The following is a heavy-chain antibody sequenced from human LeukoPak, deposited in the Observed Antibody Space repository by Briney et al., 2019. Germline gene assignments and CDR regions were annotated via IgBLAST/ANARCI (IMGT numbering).Heavy chain of an antibody. CDR3: ARDLGYCSSTSCSHWNWFDP. D-gene: IGHD2-2*01. V-gene: IGHV3-7*01. CDR2: IKQDGSEE. Sequence: GGSLRLSCAASGFTFSSYWMSWVRQAPGKGLEWVANIKQDGSEEYYVDSVKGRFTISRDNAKNSLYLQMNSLRAEDTAVYYCARDLGYCSSTSCSHWNWFDPWGQGTLVTVSS. J-gene: IGHJ5*02. CDR1: GFTFSSYW.